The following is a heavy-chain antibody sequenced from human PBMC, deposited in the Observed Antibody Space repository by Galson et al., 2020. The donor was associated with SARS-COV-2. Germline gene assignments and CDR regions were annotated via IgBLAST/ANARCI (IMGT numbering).Heavy chain of an antibody. CDR3: ARGPGVRGVMAV. V-gene: IGHV4-34*01. CDR2: INHSGST. CDR1: GGSFSGYY. J-gene: IGHJ6*02. Sequence: SQTLSLTCAVYGGSFSGYYWSWIRQPPGKGLEWIGEINHSGSTNYNPSLKSRVTISVDTSKNQFSLKLSSVTAADTAVYYCARGPGVRGVMAVWGQGTTVTVSS. D-gene: IGHD3-10*02.